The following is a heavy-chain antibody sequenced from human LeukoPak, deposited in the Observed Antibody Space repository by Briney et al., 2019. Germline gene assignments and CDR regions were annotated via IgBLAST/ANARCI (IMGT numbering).Heavy chain of an antibody. CDR3: ARDLGTPFAGVMSDMVEERYFDY. J-gene: IGHJ4*02. Sequence: GASVNLACKASGHTFTSYGISWVRQAPGQGLEWMGWISAYNGNTNYAQKLQGRVTMTTDTSTSTAYMELMSLRSDDTAVYYCARDLGTPFAGVMSDMVEERYFDYWGQGTLVTVSS. D-gene: IGHD3-10*01. CDR1: GHTFTSYG. V-gene: IGHV1-18*01. CDR2: ISAYNGNT.